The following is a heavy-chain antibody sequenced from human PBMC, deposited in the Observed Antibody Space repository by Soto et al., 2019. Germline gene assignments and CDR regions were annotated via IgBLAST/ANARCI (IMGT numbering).Heavy chain of an antibody. CDR2: IYYSGNT. Sequence: ETLSLTCTVSGGSISSGSYYWAWIRQPPGKGLEWIGSIYYSGNTYYNPSLRSRVSISVDTPQNQFSLKLTSVTAADTAVYYCARRHSSGYKFDYWGQGTLVTVSS. D-gene: IGHD3-22*01. J-gene: IGHJ4*02. CDR3: ARRHSSGYKFDY. CDR1: GGSISSGSYY. V-gene: IGHV4-39*01.